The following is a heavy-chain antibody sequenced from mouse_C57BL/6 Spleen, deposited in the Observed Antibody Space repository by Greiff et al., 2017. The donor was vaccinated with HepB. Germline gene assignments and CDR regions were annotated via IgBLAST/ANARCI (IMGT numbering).Heavy chain of an antibody. CDR3: ALTGTAMDY. V-gene: IGHV1-50*01. Sequence: VQLQQPGAELVKPGASVKLSCKASGYTFTSYWMQWVKQRPGQGLEWIGEIDPSDSYTNYNQKFKGKATLTVDTSSSTAYMQLSSLTSEDSAVYYCALTGTAMDYWGQGTSVTVSS. CDR1: GYTFTSYW. D-gene: IGHD4-1*01. J-gene: IGHJ4*01. CDR2: IDPSDSYT.